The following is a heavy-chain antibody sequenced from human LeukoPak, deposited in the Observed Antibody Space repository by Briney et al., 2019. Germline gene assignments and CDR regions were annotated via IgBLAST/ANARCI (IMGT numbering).Heavy chain of an antibody. CDR2: IRAYNGNK. CDR3: ARDIALDDYVWGSYRFAFDI. CDR1: GYTFTSYG. J-gene: IGHJ3*02. V-gene: IGHV1-18*01. Sequence: SVKVSCKASGYTFTSYGISWVGQAPGQGVEGMGWIRAYNGNKNYAQKLQGRVTMTTDTSTSTAYMELSSLTSDDTAVYYCARDIALDDYVWGSYRFAFDIWGQGTMVTVSS. D-gene: IGHD3-16*02.